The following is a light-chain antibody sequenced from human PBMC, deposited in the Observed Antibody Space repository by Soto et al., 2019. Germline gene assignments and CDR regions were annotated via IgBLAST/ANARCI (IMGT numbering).Light chain of an antibody. CDR3: QAYGSTLIARYV. CDR1: SSNIGAGYD. CDR2: GNI. Sequence: SVVTQPHSVSAAPGQRVTISCTGSSSNIGAGYDVHWYQQRPGTAPKLLIFGNINRPSGVPDRFSGSKPGTSASLAITGLQAEDEGFYYCQAYGSTLIARYVFGTGTKVTVL. J-gene: IGLJ1*01. V-gene: IGLV1-40*01.